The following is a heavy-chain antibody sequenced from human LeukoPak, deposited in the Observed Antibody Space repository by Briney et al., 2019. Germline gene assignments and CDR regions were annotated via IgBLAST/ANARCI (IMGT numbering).Heavy chain of an antibody. V-gene: IGHV3-7*01. CDR3: ARDPPGYYDFWSGYYRGEGDYFDY. CDR1: GFTFSNYW. Sequence: GGSLRLSCAASGFTFSNYWVSWVRQAPGKGLEWVANINQDGSEKYYVDSVKGRLTISRDNAKNSLYLQMNSLRAEDTAVYYCARDPPGYYDFWSGYYRGEGDYFDYWGQGTLVTVSS. D-gene: IGHD3-3*01. CDR2: INQDGSEK. J-gene: IGHJ4*02.